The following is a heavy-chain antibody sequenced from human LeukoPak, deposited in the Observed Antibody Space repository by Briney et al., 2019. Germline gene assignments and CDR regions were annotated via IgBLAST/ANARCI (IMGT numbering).Heavy chain of an antibody. CDR2: ISGSGGST. CDR3: ARDDYGGNSFDY. J-gene: IGHJ4*02. CDR1: GFTVSSYA. V-gene: IGHV3-23*01. Sequence: GGSLRLSCAASGFTVSSYAMSWVRQTPGKGLKWVSTISGSGGSTYYADSVKGRFTISRDNSKNTLYLQMNSLRAEDTAVYYCARDDYGGNSFDYWGQGTLVTVSS. D-gene: IGHD4-23*01.